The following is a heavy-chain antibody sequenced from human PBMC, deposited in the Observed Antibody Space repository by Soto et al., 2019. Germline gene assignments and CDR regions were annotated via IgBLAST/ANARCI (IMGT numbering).Heavy chain of an antibody. CDR2: INHSGST. V-gene: IGHV4-34*01. J-gene: IGHJ3*02. Sequence: PSETLSLTCAFYVGSFIGYYWSWIRQPPGKGLEWIGEINHSGSTNYNPSLKSRVTMSVDTSKNQFSLKLSSVTAADTAVYYCASLYDFWSGNDAFDIWGQGTMVTVSS. D-gene: IGHD3-3*01. CDR3: ASLYDFWSGNDAFDI. CDR1: VGSFIGYY.